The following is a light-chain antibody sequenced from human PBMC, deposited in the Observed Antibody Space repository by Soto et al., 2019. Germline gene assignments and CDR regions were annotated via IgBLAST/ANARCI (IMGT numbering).Light chain of an antibody. CDR3: QQYGRSPLT. CDR1: QSVSSSY. J-gene: IGKJ4*01. CDR2: GAS. Sequence: ELVLTQSPGMLSLSPGERATLSCRASQSVSSSYLAWYQQKPGQAPRLLIDGASSRATGIPDRFSGSGSGTDFTLTISRLEPEDSEVYYCQQYGRSPLTFGGGTKVEIK. V-gene: IGKV3-20*01.